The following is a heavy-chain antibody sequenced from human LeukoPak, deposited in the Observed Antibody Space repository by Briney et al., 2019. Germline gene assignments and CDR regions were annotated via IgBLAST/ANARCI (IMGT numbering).Heavy chain of an antibody. D-gene: IGHD3-22*01. V-gene: IGHV1-2*02. Sequence: ASVTVSCKASGFTFSGYYMYWLRQAPGQGLECMGWINPNSGGTGYAQKFQGRVTMTSDTSISTVYMELSGLTSDDTAVYYCARDGVSPMIEFDVGGQEPRVTVSS. J-gene: IGHJ4*02. CDR2: INPNSGGT. CDR1: GFTFSGYY. CDR3: ARDGVSPMIEFDV.